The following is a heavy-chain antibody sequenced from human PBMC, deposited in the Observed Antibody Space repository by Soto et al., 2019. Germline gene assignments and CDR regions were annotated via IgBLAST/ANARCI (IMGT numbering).Heavy chain of an antibody. Sequence: GGSLRLSCAASGFTFSSYSMNWVRQAPGKGLEWVSSISSSSSYIYYADSVKGRFTISRDNAKNSLYLQMNSLRAEDTAVYYCARDKTSGPHNDAFDIWGKGTMVTVSS. CDR3: ARDKTSGPHNDAFDI. V-gene: IGHV3-21*01. CDR2: ISSSSSYI. J-gene: IGHJ3*02. CDR1: GFTFSSYS.